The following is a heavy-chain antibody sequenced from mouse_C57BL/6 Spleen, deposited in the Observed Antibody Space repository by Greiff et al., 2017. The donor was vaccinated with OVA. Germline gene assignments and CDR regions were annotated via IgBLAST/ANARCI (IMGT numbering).Heavy chain of an antibody. CDR2: IDPSDSYT. CDR3: ARIVRGYAMDY. Sequence: VQLQQPGAELVKPGASVKLSCKASGYTFTSYWMQWVKQRPGQGLEWIGEIDPSDSYTNYNQKFKGKATLTVDTSSSTAYMQLSSLTSEDSAVYYCARIVRGYAMDYWGQGTSVTVSS. V-gene: IGHV1-50*01. CDR1: GYTFTSYW. J-gene: IGHJ4*01.